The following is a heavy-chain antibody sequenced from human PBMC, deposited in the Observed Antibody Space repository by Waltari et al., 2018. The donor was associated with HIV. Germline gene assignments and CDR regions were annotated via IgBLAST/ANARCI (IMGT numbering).Heavy chain of an antibody. Sequence: QVQLVQSGAEVKKPGSSVKVSCKASGGTFSSYAISWVRQAPGQGLEWMGGIIPIFGTANYAQNFQGRVTITADEATSTAYMELSNLRSEDTAVYYCASPYYYDSSGSPWAFDIWGQGTMVTVSS. V-gene: IGHV1-69*01. CDR2: IIPIFGTA. D-gene: IGHD3-22*01. CDR1: GGTFSSYA. CDR3: ASPYYYDSSGSPWAFDI. J-gene: IGHJ3*02.